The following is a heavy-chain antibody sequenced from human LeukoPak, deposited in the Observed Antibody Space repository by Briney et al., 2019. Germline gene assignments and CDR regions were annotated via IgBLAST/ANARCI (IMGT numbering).Heavy chain of an antibody. CDR2: ISSSGSTI. V-gene: IGHV3-11*04. Sequence: GGSLRLSCAASGFTFSDYYINWIRQAPGKGLEWVSYISSSGSTIYYADSVKGRFTISRDNAKNPLYLQMNNLRAEDTAVYYCARGGYSYGLIDYWGQGTLATVSS. CDR3: ARGGYSYGLIDY. CDR1: GFTFSDYY. J-gene: IGHJ4*02. D-gene: IGHD5-18*01.